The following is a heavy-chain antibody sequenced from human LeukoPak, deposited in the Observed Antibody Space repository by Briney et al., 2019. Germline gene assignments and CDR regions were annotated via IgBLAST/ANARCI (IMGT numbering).Heavy chain of an antibody. CDR2: IKQDGSEK. V-gene: IGHV3-7*01. D-gene: IGHD3-22*01. Sequence: GGSLRLSCAASGLTFSSYWMSWVRQAPGKGLEWVANIKQDGSEKYYVDSVKGRFTISRDNAKNSLYLQMNSLRAEDTAVYYCAKWRIYYYDSSGYYPVADVFDIWGQGTMVTVSS. CDR1: GLTFSSYW. J-gene: IGHJ3*02. CDR3: AKWRIYYYDSSGYYPVADVFDI.